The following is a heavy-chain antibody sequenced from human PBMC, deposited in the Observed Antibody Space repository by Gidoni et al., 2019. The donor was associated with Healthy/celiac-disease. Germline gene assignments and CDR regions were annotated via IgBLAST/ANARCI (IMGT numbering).Heavy chain of an antibody. D-gene: IGHD6-19*01. J-gene: IGHJ2*01. V-gene: IGHV3-21*01. Sequence: EVQLVESGGGLVKPGGSLRLSCAASGFPFSSYSMNWVRQAPGKGLEWVSSISSSSSYIYYADSVKGRFTISRDNAKNSLYLQMNSLRAEDTAVYYCARVTIAVAGNSWYFDLWGRGTLVTVSS. CDR1: GFPFSSYS. CDR2: ISSSSSYI. CDR3: ARVTIAVAGNSWYFDL.